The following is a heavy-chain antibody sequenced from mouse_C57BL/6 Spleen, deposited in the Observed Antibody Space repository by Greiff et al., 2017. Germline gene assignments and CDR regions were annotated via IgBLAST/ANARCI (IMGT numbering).Heavy chain of an antibody. D-gene: IGHD2-4*01. V-gene: IGHV5-4*01. J-gene: IGHJ2*01. CDR2: ISDGGSYT. Sequence: EVMLVESGGGLVKPGGSLKLSCAASGFTFSSYAMSWVRQTPEKRLEWVATISDGGSYTYYPDNVKGRFTISRDNAKNNLYLQMSHLKSEDTAMYYCARDGRIYYDYDGPFDYWGQGTTLTVSS. CDR1: GFTFSSYA. CDR3: ARDGRIYYDYDGPFDY.